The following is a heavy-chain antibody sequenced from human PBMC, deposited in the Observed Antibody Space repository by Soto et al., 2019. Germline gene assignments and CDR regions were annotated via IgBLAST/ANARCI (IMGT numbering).Heavy chain of an antibody. CDR3: ARRSYVILTGYPGHYYGMDV. J-gene: IGHJ6*02. CDR2: IYYSGST. V-gene: IGHV4-31*03. D-gene: IGHD3-9*01. CDR1: GGSISSGGYY. Sequence: QVQLQESGPGLVKPSQTLSLTCTVSGGSISSGGYYWSWIRQHPGKGLEWIGYIYYSGSTYYNPSLQSRVTMSVDTSKNQFSLKLSSVTAADTAVYYCARRSYVILTGYPGHYYGMDVWGQGTTVTVSS.